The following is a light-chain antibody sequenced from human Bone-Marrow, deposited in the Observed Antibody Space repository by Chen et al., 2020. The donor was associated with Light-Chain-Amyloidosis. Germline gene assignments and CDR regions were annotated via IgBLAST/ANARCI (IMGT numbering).Light chain of an antibody. Sequence: SYELTQPPSVSVSPGQTARITCSGDDLPTKYAYWYQQKPGQATVLVIHRDTERPSGISERFAGSRSGTTGTLTISGVQADDEADYHCQSADSSGTYEVIFGGGTKLTV. V-gene: IGLV3-25*03. CDR3: QSADSSGTYEVI. J-gene: IGLJ2*01. CDR2: RDT. CDR1: DLPTKY.